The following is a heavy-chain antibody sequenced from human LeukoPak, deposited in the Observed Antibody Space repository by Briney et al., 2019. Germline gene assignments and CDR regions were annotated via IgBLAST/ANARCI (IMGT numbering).Heavy chain of an antibody. D-gene: IGHD2-8*02. CDR2: IYYSGST. CDR3: ARMHPWYYFDY. Sequence: SETLSLTCTVSGGSISSSSYYWGWIRQPPGKGLEWIGSIYYSGSTYYNPSLKSRVTISVDTSKNQFSLKLSSVTAADTAVYYCARMHPWYYFDYWGQGTLVTVSS. V-gene: IGHV4-39*01. J-gene: IGHJ4*02. CDR1: GGSISSSSYY.